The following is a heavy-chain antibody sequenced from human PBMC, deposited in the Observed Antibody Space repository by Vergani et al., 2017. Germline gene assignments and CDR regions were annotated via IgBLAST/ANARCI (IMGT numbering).Heavy chain of an antibody. CDR2: INPSGGST. Sequence: QVQLVQSGAEVKKPGASVKVSCKASGYTFTSYYMHWVRQAPGQGLEWMGIINPSGGSTSYAQKLQGRVTMTRDTSTGTVYMELSSLSSEDTAVYYCARGYSGSYSGQDAFDIWGQGTMVTVSS. D-gene: IGHD1-26*01. CDR3: ARGYSGSYSGQDAFDI. CDR1: GYTFTSYY. V-gene: IGHV1-46*03. J-gene: IGHJ3*02.